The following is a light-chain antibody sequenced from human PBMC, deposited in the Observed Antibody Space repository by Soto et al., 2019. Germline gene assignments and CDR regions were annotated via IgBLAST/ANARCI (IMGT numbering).Light chain of an antibody. CDR3: QQYSTSPWT. CDR1: QTTFYSSNRKDD. Sequence: IVMTETPDSLAVSLCGSPGINCRSSQTTFYSSNRKDDLAWCAQNPGQPPRVLIYWAYTRESGVPDRFSGSGSGSDFTLTISNLQAEDVGVYCCQQYSTSPWTFGQGTKVDI. V-gene: IGKV4-1*01. CDR2: WAY. J-gene: IGKJ1*01.